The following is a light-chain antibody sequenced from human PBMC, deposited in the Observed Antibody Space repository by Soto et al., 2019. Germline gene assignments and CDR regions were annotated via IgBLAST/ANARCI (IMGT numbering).Light chain of an antibody. CDR1: QSVSRY. CDR2: DAS. V-gene: IGKV3-11*01. J-gene: IGKJ5*01. Sequence: EIVLTQSPATLSLSPGERATLSCRASQSVSRYLAWHQQKPGQAPRLLIYDASNRATGIPARFSGSGSGTDFTLTISRLEPEDFAVYYCQQRSNWPITFGQGTRLEIK. CDR3: QQRSNWPIT.